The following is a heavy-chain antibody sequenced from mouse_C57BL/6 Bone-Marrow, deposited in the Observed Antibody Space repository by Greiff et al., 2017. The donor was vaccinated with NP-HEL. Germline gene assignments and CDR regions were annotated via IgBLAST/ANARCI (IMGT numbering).Heavy chain of an antibody. CDR1: GYTFTSYW. V-gene: IGHV1-59*01. CDR2: IDPSDSYT. CDR3: ARVGSNYLYFDY. D-gene: IGHD2-5*01. J-gene: IGHJ2*01. Sequence: QVQLQQPGAELVRPGTSVKLSCKASGYTFTSYWMHWVKQRPGQGLEWIGVIDPSDSYTNYNQKFKGKATLTVDTSSSTAYMQLSSLTSEDSAVYYCARVGSNYLYFDYWGQGTTLTVSS.